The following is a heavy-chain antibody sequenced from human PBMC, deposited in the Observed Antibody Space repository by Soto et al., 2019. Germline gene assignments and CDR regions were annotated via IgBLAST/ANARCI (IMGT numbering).Heavy chain of an antibody. V-gene: IGHV1-3*01. J-gene: IGHJ4*02. CDR3: ARESTRATGHDD. CDR2: FNAGSGNT. Sequence: ASVKVSGKASGDTFTSYSMHWVRQAPGQRLEWMGRFNAGSGNTKYSQKFQGRVTTTRDTSGTTAYTELSSLRYEDTAGYYGARESTRATGHDDRGEGIRGTVPS. D-gene: IGHD5-12*01. CDR1: GDTFTSYS.